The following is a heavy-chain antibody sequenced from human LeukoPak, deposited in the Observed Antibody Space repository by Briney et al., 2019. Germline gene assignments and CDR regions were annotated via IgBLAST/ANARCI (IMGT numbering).Heavy chain of an antibody. CDR2: ISSSSSYI. J-gene: IGHJ3*02. CDR3: ARVQWDHHDAFDI. CDR1: GFTLSSYS. V-gene: IGHV3-21*01. D-gene: IGHD1-26*01. Sequence: PGGSLRLSCAASGFTLSSYSMNWVRQAPGKGLEWVSSISSSSSYIYYADSVKGRFTISRDNAKNSLYLQMNSLRAEDTAVYYRARVQWDHHDAFDIWGQGTMVTVSS.